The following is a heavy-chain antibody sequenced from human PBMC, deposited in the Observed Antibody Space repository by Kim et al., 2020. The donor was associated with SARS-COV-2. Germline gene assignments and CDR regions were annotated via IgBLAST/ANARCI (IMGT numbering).Heavy chain of an antibody. CDR2: ISAYNGNT. V-gene: IGHV1-18*01. J-gene: IGHJ4*02. CDR1: GYTFINFG. CDR3: ARAAPSYYYDTSGYYGD. Sequence: ASVKVSCKTSGYTFINFGITWVRQAPGQGLEWMGWISAYNGNTNYAQKFQGRVTMTTDTSTSTAYMELRSLRSDDTAVYYCARAAPSYYYDTSGYYGDWGQGTLVTVSS. D-gene: IGHD3-22*01.